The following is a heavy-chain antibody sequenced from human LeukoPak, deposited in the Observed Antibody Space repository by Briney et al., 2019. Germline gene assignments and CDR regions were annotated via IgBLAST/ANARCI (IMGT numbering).Heavy chain of an antibody. J-gene: IGHJ4*02. CDR3: ARVASSVPDY. V-gene: IGHV4-59*08. CDR1: GGSISAYY. D-gene: IGHD3-10*01. CDR2: IFYSGST. Sequence: SETLSLTCTVSGGSISAYYWSWIRQPPGKGLEWIGYIFYSGSTNYNPFLKSRVTMSVDTSKNQFSLRLSSVTAADTAVYYCARVASSVPDYWGQGTLVTVSP.